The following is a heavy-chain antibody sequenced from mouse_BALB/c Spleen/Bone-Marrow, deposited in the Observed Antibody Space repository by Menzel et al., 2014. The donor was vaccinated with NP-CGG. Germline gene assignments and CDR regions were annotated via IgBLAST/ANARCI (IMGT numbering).Heavy chain of an antibody. D-gene: IGHD2-3*01. J-gene: IGHJ4*01. CDR1: GYTFXSYT. CDR3: ARSMIIYFAMDY. Sequence: LQESGAELARPGASLKMSCRTSGYTFXSYTVHWIKQRPGQGLEWIGYINPSSNYTNYNQKFKDKATLTPDKSSNTAYMQLSSLTSEDSAVYYCARSMIIYFAMDYWGQGTSVTVSS. CDR2: INPSSNYT. V-gene: IGHV1-4*01.